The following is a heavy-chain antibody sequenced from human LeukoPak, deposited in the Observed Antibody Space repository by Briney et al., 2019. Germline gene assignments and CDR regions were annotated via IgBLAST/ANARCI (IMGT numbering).Heavy chain of an antibody. CDR3: ARQGAMVRGVSGIWFDP. CDR1: GGSISSGDYY. Sequence: SETLSLTCTVSGGSISSGDYYWSWIRQPPGKGLEWIGYIYYSGSTYYNPSLKSRVTISVDTSKNRFSLKLSSVTAADTAVYYCARQGAMVRGVSGIWFDPWGQGTLVTVSS. V-gene: IGHV4-30-4*01. J-gene: IGHJ5*02. CDR2: IYYSGST. D-gene: IGHD3-10*01.